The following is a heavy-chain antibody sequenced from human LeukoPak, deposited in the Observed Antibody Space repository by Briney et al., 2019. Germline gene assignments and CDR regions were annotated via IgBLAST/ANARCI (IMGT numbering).Heavy chain of an antibody. J-gene: IGHJ4*02. D-gene: IGHD5-12*01. CDR3: AKADDIVATYFDY. V-gene: IGHV3-23*01. CDR2: ISGSGGST. Sequence: GSLRLSCAASGFTFSSYGMSWVRQAPGKGLEWVSAISGSGGSTYYADSVKGRFTISRDNSKNTLYLQMNSLRGEDTAVYYCAKADDIVATYFDYGGQGTLVTVSS. CDR1: GFTFSSYG.